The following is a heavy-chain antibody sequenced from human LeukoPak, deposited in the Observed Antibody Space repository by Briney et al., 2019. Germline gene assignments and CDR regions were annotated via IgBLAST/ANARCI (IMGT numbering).Heavy chain of an antibody. CDR1: GDSVSSNSAA. J-gene: IGHJ6*03. D-gene: IGHD4-17*01. CDR2: TYYRSKWDN. V-gene: IGHV6-1*01. Sequence: SQTLSLTCAISGDSVSSNSAAWIWIRQSPARGLELLGRTYYRSKWDNDYAVSVKSRITINPDTSKNQFSLQLNSVTPEDTAVYYCARGRVTTIANYYYYYIDVWGKGTTVTVSS. CDR3: ARGRVTTIANYYYYYIDV.